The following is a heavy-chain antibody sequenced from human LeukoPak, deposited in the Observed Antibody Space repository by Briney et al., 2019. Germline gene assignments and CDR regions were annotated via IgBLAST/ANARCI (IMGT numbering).Heavy chain of an antibody. D-gene: IGHD2-2*01. CDR2: IYYSGST. CDR3: ARGRYCSSTSCHPLDY. J-gene: IGHJ4*02. Sequence: SETLSLTCTVSGGSISSYYWSWIRQPPGKGLEWIGYIYYSGSTNYNPSLKSRVTISVDTSKNQFSLKLSSVTAADTAVYYCARGRYCSSTSCHPLDYWGQGTLVTVSS. V-gene: IGHV4-59*01. CDR1: GGSISSYY.